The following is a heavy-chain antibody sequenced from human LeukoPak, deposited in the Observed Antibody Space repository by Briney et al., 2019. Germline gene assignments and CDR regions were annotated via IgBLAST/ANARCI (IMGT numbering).Heavy chain of an antibody. CDR1: GFTFSIYA. D-gene: IGHD6-19*01. CDR3: VRVAVGEYHFDH. J-gene: IGHJ4*02. CDR2: INPDGRTI. Sequence: ESGGSLRLSCAASGFTFSIYAMSWVRQAPGKGLVWVSRINPDGRTISYADSVKDRFTISRDNAKNTLYLQMNSLRAEDTAVYYCVRVAVGEYHFDHWGQGTLVTVSS. V-gene: IGHV3-74*01.